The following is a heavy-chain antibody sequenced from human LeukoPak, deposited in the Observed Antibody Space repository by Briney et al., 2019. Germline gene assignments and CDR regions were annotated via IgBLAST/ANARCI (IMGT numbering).Heavy chain of an antibody. Sequence: GASLQICTEGAGSIFTDFWSCGGRRLPGNGGEGRVGIYHRDSDTKYSASFRGQVTISVDKSTNTPYLQRSALKASATAMYYCARGQGLSGVADLWGPGTLITVSS. CDR1: GSIFTDFW. V-gene: IGHV5-51*01. CDR2: IYHRDSDT. CDR3: ARGQGLSGVADL. D-gene: IGHD5-12*01. J-gene: IGHJ5*02.